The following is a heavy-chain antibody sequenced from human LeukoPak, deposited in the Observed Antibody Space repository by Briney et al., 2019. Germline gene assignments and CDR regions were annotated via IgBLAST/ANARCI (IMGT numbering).Heavy chain of an antibody. V-gene: IGHV3-48*01. CDR2: ISGSSGTI. J-gene: IGHJ6*03. Sequence: GGSLRLSCVASGFTFSSYSMNWVRQAPGKGLERVSYISGSSGTIYYADSVKGRFTISRDNAKNSLYLQMLSLRAEDTAVYYCARRSEFGVLYYMDIWGKGTTVTVSS. CDR1: GFTFSSYS. D-gene: IGHD3-16*01. CDR3: ARRSEFGVLYYMDI.